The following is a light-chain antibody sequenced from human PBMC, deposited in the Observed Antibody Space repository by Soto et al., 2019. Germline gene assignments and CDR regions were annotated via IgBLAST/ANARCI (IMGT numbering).Light chain of an antibody. V-gene: IGLV2-14*01. CDR1: RRDVGGYNY. J-gene: IGLJ1*01. CDR3: SSYTISNTLPFV. CDR2: EVT. Sequence: QSARTQPASVSGSPGQSITISCTGTRRDVGGYNYVSWYQQYPGKSPKLLIYEVTHRPSGVSNRFSGSKSGNTASLTISGLQAEDEADYYCSSYTISNTLPFVFGTGTKV.